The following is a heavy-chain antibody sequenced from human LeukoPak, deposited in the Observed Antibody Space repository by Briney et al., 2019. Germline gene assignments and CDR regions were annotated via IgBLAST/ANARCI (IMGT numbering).Heavy chain of an antibody. CDR3: ARDHSNEMCGGDCFASWFDP. V-gene: IGHV1-46*01. CDR1: GYTFIRHW. J-gene: IGHJ5*02. D-gene: IGHD2-21*02. Sequence: ASVKVSCKTSGYTFIRHWMHWVRQAPGQGLEWMGIINPKDGATDFAQRFQGRVTMTTDTSTSTAYMELSSLRAEDTAVYYCARDHSNEMCGGDCFASWFDPWGQGTLVTVSS. CDR2: INPKDGAT.